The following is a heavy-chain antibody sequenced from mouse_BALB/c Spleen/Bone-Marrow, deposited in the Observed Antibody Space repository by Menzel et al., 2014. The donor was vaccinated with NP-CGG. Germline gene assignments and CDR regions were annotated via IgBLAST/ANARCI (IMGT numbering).Heavy chain of an antibody. CDR2: ISSGGSYT. CDR3: TRDRYYGNSFAY. Sequence: EVHLVESGGGLVKPGGSLKLSCAASGFTFSSYTMSWIRQTPEKRLEWVATISSGGSYTCYPDSVKGRFTIFRDNAKNTLYLQTISLKSEDTAMYYCTRDRYYGNSFAYWGQGTLVTVSA. V-gene: IGHV5-6-4*01. CDR1: GFTFSSYT. D-gene: IGHD2-1*01. J-gene: IGHJ3*01.